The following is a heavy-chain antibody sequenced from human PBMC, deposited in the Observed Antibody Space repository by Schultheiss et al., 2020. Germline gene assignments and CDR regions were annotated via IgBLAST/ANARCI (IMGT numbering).Heavy chain of an antibody. CDR3: ARNIAAAGISGYYYYMDV. CDR1: GGTFSSYA. V-gene: IGHV1-69*13. CDR2: IIPIFGTA. D-gene: IGHD6-13*01. J-gene: IGHJ6*03. Sequence: SVKVSCKASGGTFSSYAISWVRQAPGQGLEWMGGIIPIFGTANYAQKFQGRVTITADESTSTAYMELRSLRSDDTAVYYCARNIAAAGISGYYYYMDVWGKGTTVTVSS.